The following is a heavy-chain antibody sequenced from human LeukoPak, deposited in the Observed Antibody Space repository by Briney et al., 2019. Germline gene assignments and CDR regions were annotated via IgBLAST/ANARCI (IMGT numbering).Heavy chain of an antibody. V-gene: IGHV3-21*01. J-gene: IGHJ4*02. CDR2: ISSSSSYI. Sequence: GGPLRLSCAASGFTFSSYSMNWVRQAPGKGLEWVSSISSSSSYIYYADSVKGRFTISRDNAKNSLYLQMNSLRAEDTAVYYCARDKWELLPFDYWGQGTLVTVSS. CDR3: ARDKWELLPFDY. CDR1: GFTFSSYS. D-gene: IGHD1-26*01.